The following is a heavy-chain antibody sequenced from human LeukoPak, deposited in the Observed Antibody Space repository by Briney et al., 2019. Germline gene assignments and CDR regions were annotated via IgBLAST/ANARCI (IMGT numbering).Heavy chain of an antibody. V-gene: IGHV1-18*01. CDR1: GYTFTSYG. CDR3: ARAPKSMVRGVPVDP. J-gene: IGHJ5*02. CDR2: ISAYNGNT. D-gene: IGHD3-10*01. Sequence: GASVKVSCKASGYTFTSYGISWVRQAPGQGLEWMGWISAYNGNTNYAQKLQGRVTMTTDASTSTAYMELRSLRSDDTAVYYCARAPKSMVRGVPVDPWGQGTLVTVSS.